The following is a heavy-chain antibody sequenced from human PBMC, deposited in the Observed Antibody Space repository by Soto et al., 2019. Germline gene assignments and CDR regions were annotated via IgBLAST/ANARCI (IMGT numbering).Heavy chain of an antibody. CDR1: GFTVSSNY. CDR3: ARSGYDYGAFDI. J-gene: IGHJ3*02. CDR2: IYSGGST. Sequence: LSLTCAASGFTVSSNYMSWVRQAPGKGLEWVSVIYSGGSTYYADSVKGRFTISRDNSKNTLYLQMNSLRAEDTAVYYCARSGYDYGAFDIWGQGTMVTVSS. V-gene: IGHV3-66*01. D-gene: IGHD5-12*01.